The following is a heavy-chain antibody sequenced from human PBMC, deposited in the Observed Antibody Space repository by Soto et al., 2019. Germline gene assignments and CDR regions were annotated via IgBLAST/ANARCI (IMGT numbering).Heavy chain of an antibody. V-gene: IGHV3-33*01. Sequence: GGSLRLSCAASGFTFSSYGMHWVRQAPGKGLEWVAVIWYDGSNKYYADSVKGRFTTSRDNSKNTLYLQMNSLRAEDTAVYYCARGIAYCGGDCWYFDYWGQGTLVTVSS. J-gene: IGHJ4*02. D-gene: IGHD2-21*02. CDR2: IWYDGSNK. CDR1: GFTFSSYG. CDR3: ARGIAYCGGDCWYFDY.